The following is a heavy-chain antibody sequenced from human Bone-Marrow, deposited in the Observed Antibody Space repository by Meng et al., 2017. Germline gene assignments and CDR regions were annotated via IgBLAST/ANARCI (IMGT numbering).Heavy chain of an antibody. CDR2: ISGNGGII. CDR1: GFAFSSYE. CDR3: ARRSGSSGSYGHDY. V-gene: IGHV3-48*03. J-gene: IGHJ4*02. Sequence: GESLKISCAASGFAFSSYEMNWVRQAPGKGLEWVSYISGNGGIIYYADSVKGRFTISRDNAKNSLYLQMNSLRAEDTAVYYCARRSGSSGSYGHDYWGRGTLVTVSS. D-gene: IGHD6-19*01.